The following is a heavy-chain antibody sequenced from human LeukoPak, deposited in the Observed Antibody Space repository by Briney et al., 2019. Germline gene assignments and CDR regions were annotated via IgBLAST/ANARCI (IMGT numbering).Heavy chain of an antibody. CDR2: ISGSGGST. J-gene: IGHJ4*02. D-gene: IGHD3-9*01. CDR3: TKDPGHVLRSFDYSEY. V-gene: IGHV3-23*01. Sequence: PGGSLRLSCAASGFTFSSYAMSWVRQAPGKGLEWVSAISGSGGSTYYADSVKGRFTISRDNARSSLFLQMNSLRAEDTAVYYCTKDPGHVLRSFDYSEYWGQGTRVTVSS. CDR1: GFTFSSYA.